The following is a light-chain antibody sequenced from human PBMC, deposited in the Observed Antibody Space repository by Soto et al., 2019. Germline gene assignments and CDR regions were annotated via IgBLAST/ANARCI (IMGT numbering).Light chain of an antibody. V-gene: IGLV3-21*02. CDR3: QVWDSTSDSYV. CDR1: NIGTKP. J-gene: IGLJ1*01. Sequence: SYELTQPPSVSVAPGQTASITCGGDNIGTKPVHWYQQKPGQAPALVVYDDNDRPSGIPERISGSNSGNTAALTISRVEAGDEADYYCQVWDSTSDSYVFGTGTKLTVL. CDR2: DDN.